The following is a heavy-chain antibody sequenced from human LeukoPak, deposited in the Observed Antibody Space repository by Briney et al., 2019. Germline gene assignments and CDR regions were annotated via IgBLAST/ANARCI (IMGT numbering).Heavy chain of an antibody. CDR2: IWYDGSNK. D-gene: IGHD6-19*01. CDR1: GFTFNTYA. CDR3: AKEPATRWLATFDY. Sequence: GGSLRLSCAASGFTFNTYAIHWVRQAPGKGLEWVAVIWYDGSNKYYADSVRGRFTISRDNSKNTLYLQMDSLRAEDTAVYYCAKEPATRWLATFDYWGQGTLVTVSS. V-gene: IGHV3-33*06. J-gene: IGHJ4*02.